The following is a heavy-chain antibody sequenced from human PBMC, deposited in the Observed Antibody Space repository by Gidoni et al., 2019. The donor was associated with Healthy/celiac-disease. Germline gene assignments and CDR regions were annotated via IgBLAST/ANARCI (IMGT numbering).Heavy chain of an antibody. J-gene: IGHJ4*02. CDR2: ISGSGGST. D-gene: IGHD3-22*01. CDR3: AKKGRYYYDSSGMGY. Sequence: EVQLLESGGGLVQPGGSLILPFAASGFTFRIYAMIWVRQAPGKGLEWVSAISGSGGSTYYADSVKGRFTISRDNAKNTLYLQMNSPRAEDTAVYYCAKKGRYYYDSSGMGYWGQGTLVTVSS. CDR1: GFTFRIYA. V-gene: IGHV3-23*01.